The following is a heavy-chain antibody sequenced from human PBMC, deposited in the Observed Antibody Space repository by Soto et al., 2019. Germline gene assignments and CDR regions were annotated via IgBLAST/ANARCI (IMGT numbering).Heavy chain of an antibody. Sequence: VGSLRLSCLASGFTFSDYAMTWVRHVPGRGLEWVASLDGAGGSTYYADSVRGRFTISRDNSQNTLFLQMKRLTVDDTAIYYCAAPRDEYGSGVSWFTYGMDIWGQGTTVTVS. CDR3: AAPRDEYGSGVSWFTYGMDI. CDR1: GFTFSDYA. V-gene: IGHV3-23*01. D-gene: IGHD3-10*01. J-gene: IGHJ6*02. CDR2: LDGAGGST.